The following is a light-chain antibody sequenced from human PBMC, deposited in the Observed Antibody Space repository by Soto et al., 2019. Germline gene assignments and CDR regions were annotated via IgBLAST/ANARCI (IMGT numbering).Light chain of an antibody. V-gene: IGKV1-39*01. CDR2: DAS. CDR1: QNIDRG. CDR3: HHCYRRYFT. Sequence: DIQVTQSPSSLSASVGDRVTITCRASQNIDRGLNWYQQKPGKAPKLLIFDASSLQRGVPARFSGSVSGTDFGLTFSSPNPSVLGTYFGHHCYRRYFTFGPGTKVDF. J-gene: IGKJ3*01.